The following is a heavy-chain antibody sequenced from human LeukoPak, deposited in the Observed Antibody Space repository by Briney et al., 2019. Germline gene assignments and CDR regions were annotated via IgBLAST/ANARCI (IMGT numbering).Heavy chain of an antibody. Sequence: QAGGSLSLSCAASGFTFSSYGMDWVRQAQGKGREWGAVISFDGSNKSYAYSVKGRLTIFRDNSKNTLYLQMNSLGAEETAVYYWAKDLIPSVHQHGMDVWGKGTTVTVSS. D-gene: IGHD2-8*01. CDR3: AKDLIPSVHQHGMDV. V-gene: IGHV3-30*18. CDR1: GFTFSSYG. CDR2: ISFDGSNK. J-gene: IGHJ6*04.